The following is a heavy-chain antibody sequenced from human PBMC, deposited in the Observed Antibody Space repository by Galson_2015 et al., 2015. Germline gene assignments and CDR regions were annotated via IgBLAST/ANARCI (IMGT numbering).Heavy chain of an antibody. CDR1: GYTFTNYG. J-gene: IGHJ4*02. V-gene: IGHV1-18*01. D-gene: IGHD2-2*01. Sequence: SVKVSCKASGYTFTNYGISWVRQAPGQGLERMGWISAYNGNTNYAQKLQGRVTMTTDTSTSTAYMELRSLRSDDTAVYYCARGEGYSSSTSCRPFDYWGQGTLVTVSP. CDR3: ARGEGYSSSTSCRPFDY. CDR2: ISAYNGNT.